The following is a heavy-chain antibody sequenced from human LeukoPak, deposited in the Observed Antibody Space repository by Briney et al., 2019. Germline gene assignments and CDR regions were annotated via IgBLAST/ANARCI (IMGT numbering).Heavy chain of an antibody. D-gene: IGHD2-15*01. Sequence: GGSLRLSCAASGFTFSSYSMNWVRQASGKGLEWVSSISSSSSYIYYADSVKGRFTISRDNAKNSLYLQMNSLRAEDTAVYYCARVVSDIVVVVAAIDYWGQGTLVTVSS. J-gene: IGHJ4*02. V-gene: IGHV3-21*01. CDR1: GFTFSSYS. CDR3: ARVVSDIVVVVAAIDY. CDR2: ISSSSSYI.